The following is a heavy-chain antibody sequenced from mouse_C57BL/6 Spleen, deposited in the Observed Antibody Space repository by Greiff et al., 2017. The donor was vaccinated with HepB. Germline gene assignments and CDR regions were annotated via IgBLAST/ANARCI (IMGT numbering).Heavy chain of an antibody. CDR2: ISYDGSN. CDR3: ARAYYGSTYYYAMDY. D-gene: IGHD1-1*01. J-gene: IGHJ4*01. CDR1: GYSITSGYY. V-gene: IGHV3-6*01. Sequence: ESGPGLVKPSQSLSLTCSVTGYSITSGYYWNWIRQFPGNKLEWMGYISYDGSNNYNPSLKNRISITRDTSKNQFFLKLNSVTTEDTATYYCARAYYGSTYYYAMDYWGQGTSVTVSS.